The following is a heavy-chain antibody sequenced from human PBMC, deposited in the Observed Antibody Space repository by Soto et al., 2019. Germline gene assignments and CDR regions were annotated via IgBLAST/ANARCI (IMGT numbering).Heavy chain of an antibody. CDR2: IIPIFGTA. CDR1: GGTFSSYA. J-gene: IGHJ5*02. V-gene: IGHV1-69*06. Sequence: QVQLVQSGAEAKKPGSSVKVSCKASGGTFSSYAISWVRQAPGQGLEWMGGIIPIFGTANYAQKFQGRVTITADKSTSTAYMELSSLRSEDTAVYYCARDCEWSGRGYNWFDPWGQGTLVTVSS. D-gene: IGHD3-3*01. CDR3: ARDCEWSGRGYNWFDP.